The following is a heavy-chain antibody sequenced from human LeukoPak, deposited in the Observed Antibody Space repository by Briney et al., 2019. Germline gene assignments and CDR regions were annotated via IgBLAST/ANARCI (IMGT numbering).Heavy chain of an antibody. Sequence: PSETLSLTCTVSGGSISSSSYYWGWIRQPPGKGLEWIGSIYYSGSTYYNPSLKSRVTISVDTSKNQFSLKLSSVTAADTAVYYCAGDLLGPVQWLSEYYFDYWGQGTLVTVSS. CDR3: AGDLLGPVQWLSEYYFDY. CDR2: IYYSGST. CDR1: GGSISSSSYY. D-gene: IGHD3-22*01. V-gene: IGHV4-39*02. J-gene: IGHJ4*02.